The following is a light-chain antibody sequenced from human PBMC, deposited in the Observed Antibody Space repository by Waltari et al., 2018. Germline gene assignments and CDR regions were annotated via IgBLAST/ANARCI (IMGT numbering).Light chain of an antibody. V-gene: IGLV2-14*01. CDR3: SSYTSSSTYV. Sequence: QSALTQPASVSGSPGQSITISCTGTSSDVGGYNYVSWYQQQPGKAPKLMIYDVSKRPSGVSKRFSGSKSGNTASLIISGLQAEDEADYYCSSYTSSSTYVFGTGTKVTVL. CDR1: SSDVGGYNY. CDR2: DVS. J-gene: IGLJ1*01.